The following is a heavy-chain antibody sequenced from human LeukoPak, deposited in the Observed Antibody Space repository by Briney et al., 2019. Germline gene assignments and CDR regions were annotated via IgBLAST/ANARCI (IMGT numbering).Heavy chain of an antibody. V-gene: IGHV4-59*01. CDR2: IYYSVTS. CDR1: GDSISTYY. J-gene: IGHJ6*03. CDR3: AKDGPTYYFYYMDV. Sequence: PSETLSLTCTVSGDSISTYYWSWIRQPPGKGLEWIGYIYYSVTSDYNPSLKRRVTMSVDMSTNQISLKLSSVTAADTAVYYCAKDGPTYYFYYMDVWGKGTTVTISS.